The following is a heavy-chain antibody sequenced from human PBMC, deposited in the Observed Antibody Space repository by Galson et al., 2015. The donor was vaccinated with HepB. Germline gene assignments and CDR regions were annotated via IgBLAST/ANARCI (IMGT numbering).Heavy chain of an antibody. D-gene: IGHD3-22*01. J-gene: IGHJ4*02. Sequence: SLRLSCAASGFTFSSYEINWVRQAPGKGLEWVSYISSSGTTIYYTDSVKGRLTISRDNAKNSLYLQMNSLRAEDTAVYYCARGYDRTYFDYWGQGTLVTVSS. V-gene: IGHV3-48*03. CDR2: ISSSGTTI. CDR3: ARGYDRTYFDY. CDR1: GFTFSSYE.